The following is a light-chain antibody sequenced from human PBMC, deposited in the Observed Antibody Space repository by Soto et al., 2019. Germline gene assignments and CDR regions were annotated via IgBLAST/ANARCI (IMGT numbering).Light chain of an antibody. CDR3: QQYSASPWT. CDR2: GAS. Sequence: EIVLTQSPGTLSLSPGKRATLSCRASQSDRSTSLAWYQQKPAQAPRLLIYGASSRATGIPDRFSGSGSGTDFTLTISRLEPEDFAVYYCQQYSASPWTFGPGTKVEIK. V-gene: IGKV3-20*01. CDR1: QSDRSTS. J-gene: IGKJ1*01.